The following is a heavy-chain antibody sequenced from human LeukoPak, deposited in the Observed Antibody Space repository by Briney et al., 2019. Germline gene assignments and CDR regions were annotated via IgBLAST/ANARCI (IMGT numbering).Heavy chain of an antibody. V-gene: IGHV1-8*01. CDR2: MNPNSGNT. CDR1: GYTFTSYD. J-gene: IGHJ3*02. Sequence: ASVKVSCKASGYTFTSYDINWVRQATGQGLEWMGWMNPNSGNTGYAQKSQGRVTMTRNTSISTAYMELSSPRSEDTAVYYCARGSRGFVAFDIWGQGTMVTVSS. CDR3: ARGSRGFVAFDI.